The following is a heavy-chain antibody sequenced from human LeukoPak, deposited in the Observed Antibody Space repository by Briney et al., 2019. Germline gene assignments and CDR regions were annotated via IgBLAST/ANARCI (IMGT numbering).Heavy chain of an antibody. CDR3: ARGPGSYYYDSSGYYNY. V-gene: IGHV1-8*01. CDR1: GYTFTSYD. D-gene: IGHD3-22*01. CDR2: MNPNSGNT. Sequence: ASVKVYCKASGYTFTSYDINWVRQATGQGLEWMGWMNPNSGNTGYAQKFQGRVTMTRNTSISTAYMELSSLRSEDSAVYYCARGPGSYYYDSSGYYNYWGQGTLVTVSS. J-gene: IGHJ4*02.